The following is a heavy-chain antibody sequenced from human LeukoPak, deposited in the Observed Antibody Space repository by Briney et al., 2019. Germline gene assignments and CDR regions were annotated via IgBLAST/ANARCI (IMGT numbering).Heavy chain of an antibody. D-gene: IGHD3-22*01. CDR2: VSHDETEK. J-gene: IGHJ4*02. V-gene: IGHV3-30-3*01. CDR1: GFTFSCCS. CDR3: VSGRKYYYETGGW. Sequence: PGGSLRLSCVASGFTFSCCSIHWVRQAPGKGLEWVAVVSHDETEKHYADSVKGRFTIFRDKSKNTVDLQMSSLRVEDTAVYFCVSGRKYYYETGGWWGQGVLVTVSS.